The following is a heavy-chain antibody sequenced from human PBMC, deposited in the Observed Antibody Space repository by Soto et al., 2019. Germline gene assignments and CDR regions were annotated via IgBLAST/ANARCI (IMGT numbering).Heavy chain of an antibody. D-gene: IGHD3-9*01. V-gene: IGHV3-23*01. Sequence: GGSLRLSCAASGFTFRSYAMSWVRQAPGKGLEWVSAISGSGGSTYYADSVKGRFTISRDNSKNTLYLQMNSLRAEDTAVYYCAKEVYDILTGSHFDYWGQGTLVTVSS. CDR2: ISGSGGST. CDR3: AKEVYDILTGSHFDY. J-gene: IGHJ4*02. CDR1: GFTFRSYA.